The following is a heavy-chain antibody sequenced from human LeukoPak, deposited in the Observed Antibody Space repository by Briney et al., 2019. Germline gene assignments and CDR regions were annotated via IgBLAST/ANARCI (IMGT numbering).Heavy chain of an antibody. V-gene: IGHV4-61*02. CDR3: ARDRVGDYFDY. D-gene: IGHD3-16*01. CDR2: IYTSGTP. Sequence: PSETLSLTCTVSGGSISSSSYYWGWIRQPPGKGLEWVGRIYTSGTPNYNPSLKSRVTISIDTSRNQFSLKLSSVTAADTAVYYCARDRVGDYFDYWGQGTLVTVSS. CDR1: GGSISSSSYY. J-gene: IGHJ4*02.